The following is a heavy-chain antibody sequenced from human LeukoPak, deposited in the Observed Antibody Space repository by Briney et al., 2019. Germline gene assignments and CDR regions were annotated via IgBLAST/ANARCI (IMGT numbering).Heavy chain of an antibody. Sequence: TGGSLRLSCTASGFTFGDYAMSWVRQAPGKGLEWVGFIRSKAYGGTTEYAASVKGRFTISRDDSKSIAYLQMNSLKTEDTAVYYCTRRESYDSSGYYHPIFDYWGQGTLVTVSS. J-gene: IGHJ4*02. V-gene: IGHV3-49*04. D-gene: IGHD3-22*01. CDR3: TRRESYDSSGYYHPIFDY. CDR1: GFTFGDYA. CDR2: IRSKAYGGTT.